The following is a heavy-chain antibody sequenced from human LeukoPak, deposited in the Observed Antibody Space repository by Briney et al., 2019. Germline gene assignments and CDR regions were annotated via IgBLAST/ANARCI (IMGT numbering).Heavy chain of an antibody. Sequence: SQTLSLTCAISGDSVSSYDAAWHWIRQSPSRRLEWLGRTFYRSTWTYDYAVSVRHRITINPDISKNQFSLQPNSVSPEDTAVYYCARENTLIRGVINPIDYWGQGTLVTVSS. V-gene: IGHV6-1*01. CDR3: ARENTLIRGVINPIDY. CDR2: TFYRSTWTY. D-gene: IGHD3-10*01. CDR1: GDSVSSYDAA. J-gene: IGHJ4*02.